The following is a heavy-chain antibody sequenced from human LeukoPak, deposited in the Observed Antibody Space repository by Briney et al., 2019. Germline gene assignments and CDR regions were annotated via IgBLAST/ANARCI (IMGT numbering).Heavy chain of an antibody. Sequence: EAGGSLRLSCAASGFTFSSDGMHWVRQAPGKGLEWVAVIWYDGSNKYYADSVEGRFTISRDNSKNTLYLQMNSLRAEDTAVYYCARVGTSAAFDYWGQGTLVTVSS. CDR2: IWYDGSNK. CDR1: GFTFSSDG. J-gene: IGHJ4*02. CDR3: ARVGTSAAFDY. V-gene: IGHV3-33*01. D-gene: IGHD3-16*01.